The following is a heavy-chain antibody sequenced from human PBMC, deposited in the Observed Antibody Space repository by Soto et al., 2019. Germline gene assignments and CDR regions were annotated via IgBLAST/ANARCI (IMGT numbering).Heavy chain of an antibody. CDR1: GFTLSSYG. Sequence: PGGSLRLSCAASGFTLSSYGMHWVRQAPGKGLEWVAVISYDGSNKYYADSVKGRFTISRDNSKNTLYLQMNSLRAEDTAVYYCAKDKYGIAAAGDIFDYWGQGTLVTVSS. V-gene: IGHV3-30*18. CDR2: ISYDGSNK. J-gene: IGHJ4*02. CDR3: AKDKYGIAAAGDIFDY. D-gene: IGHD6-13*01.